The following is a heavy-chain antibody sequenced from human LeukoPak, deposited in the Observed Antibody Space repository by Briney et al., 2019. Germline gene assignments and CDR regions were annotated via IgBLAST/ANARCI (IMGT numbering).Heavy chain of an antibody. CDR3: AKDSGGYCSSTSCYGFFDY. CDR1: GFAFSNYN. J-gene: IGHJ4*02. Sequence: GGSLRLSCAASGFAFSNYNMNWVRQAPGKGLEWVAVIWYGGSNKYYADSVKGRFTISRDNSKNTLYLQMNSLRAEDTAVYYCAKDSGGYCSSTSCYGFFDYWGQGTLVTVSS. D-gene: IGHD2-2*01. CDR2: IWYGGSNK. V-gene: IGHV3-30*02.